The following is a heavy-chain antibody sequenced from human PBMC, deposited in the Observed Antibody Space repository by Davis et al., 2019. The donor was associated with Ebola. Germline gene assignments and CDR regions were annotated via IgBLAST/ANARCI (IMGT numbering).Heavy chain of an antibody. CDR2: TYFNSKWYN. D-gene: IGHD5-18*01. Sequence: HSQTLSLTCAISGDSVSTAGWNWIRQSPSRGLEWLGRTYFNSKWYNDYAVSVKTRITINPDTSKNHFSLQLNSVTPEDTAMYYCARGWLRVGMDVWGEGTTVTVSS. V-gene: IGHV6-1*01. J-gene: IGHJ6*04. CDR1: GDSVSTAG. CDR3: ARGWLRVGMDV.